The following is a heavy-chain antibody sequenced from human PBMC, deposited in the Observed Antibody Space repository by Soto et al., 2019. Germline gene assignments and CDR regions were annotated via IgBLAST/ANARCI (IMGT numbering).Heavy chain of an antibody. J-gene: IGHJ6*03. CDR1: GGSFSGYY. CDR3: ARMEVYYGSGSYYIPKPRYYYYYYMDV. Sequence: SETLSLTCAVYGGSFSGYYWSWIRQPPGKGMEWIGEINHSGSTNYNPSLKSRVTISVDTSKNQFSLKLSSVTAADTAVYYCARMEVYYGSGSYYIPKPRYYYYYYMDVWGKGTTVTVPS. V-gene: IGHV4-34*01. CDR2: INHSGST. D-gene: IGHD3-10*01.